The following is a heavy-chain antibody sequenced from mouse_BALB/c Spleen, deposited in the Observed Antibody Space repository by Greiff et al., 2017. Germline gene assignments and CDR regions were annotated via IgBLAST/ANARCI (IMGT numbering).Heavy chain of an antibody. V-gene: IGHV2-9*02. D-gene: IGHD1-2*01. J-gene: IGHJ4*01. CDR2: IWAGGST. CDR3: ARDRHYYGYYAMDY. Sequence: VQLQQSGPGLVAPSQSLSITCTVSGFSLTSYGVHWVRQPPGKGLEWLGVIWAGGSTNYNSALMSRLSISKDNSKSQVFLKMNSLQTDDTAMYYCARDRHYYGYYAMDYWGQGTSVTVSS. CDR1: GFSLTSYG.